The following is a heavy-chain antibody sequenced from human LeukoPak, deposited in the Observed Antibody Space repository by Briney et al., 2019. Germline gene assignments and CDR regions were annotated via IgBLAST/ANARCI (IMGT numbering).Heavy chain of an antibody. CDR3: ARDPSSSGYDYLYYFDY. V-gene: IGHV1-2*02. CDR1: GYTFTGYY. Sequence: ASMKVSCKASGYTFTGYYMHWVRQAPGQGLEWMGWINPNSGGTNYAQKFQGRVTMTRDMSISTAYMELSRLRSDDTAVYYCARDPSSSGYDYLYYFDYWGQGTLVTVSS. D-gene: IGHD5-12*01. CDR2: INPNSGGT. J-gene: IGHJ4*02.